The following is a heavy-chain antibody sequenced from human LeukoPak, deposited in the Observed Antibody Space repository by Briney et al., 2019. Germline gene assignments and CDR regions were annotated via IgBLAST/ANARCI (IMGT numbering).Heavy chain of an antibody. Sequence: SETLSLTCTVSGYSISSGYYWGWIRQPPGKGLEWIGSIYHSGSTYYNPSLKSRVTISVDTSKNQCSLKLSSVTAADTAVYYCAREVEATPYYFDYWGQGTLGTVSS. V-gene: IGHV4-38-2*02. D-gene: IGHD1-26*01. CDR1: GYSISSGYY. J-gene: IGHJ4*02. CDR3: AREVEATPYYFDY. CDR2: IYHSGST.